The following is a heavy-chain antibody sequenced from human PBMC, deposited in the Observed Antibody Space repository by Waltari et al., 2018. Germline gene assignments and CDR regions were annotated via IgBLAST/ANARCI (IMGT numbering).Heavy chain of an antibody. CDR1: GSTFTDYY. CDR3: VRGGAGYYGSGTLGY. D-gene: IGHD3-10*01. Sequence: EVQLVQSGAEVKKPGATVKISCKASGSTFTDYYMHWVPQAPGKGLEWMGRVDPEEGETRYAGKCQGRVTISLDTSKNQLSLNLTSVTAADTAVYYCVRGGAGYYGSGTLGYWGQGTLVTVSS. J-gene: IGHJ4*02. V-gene: IGHV1-69-2*01. CDR2: VDPEEGET.